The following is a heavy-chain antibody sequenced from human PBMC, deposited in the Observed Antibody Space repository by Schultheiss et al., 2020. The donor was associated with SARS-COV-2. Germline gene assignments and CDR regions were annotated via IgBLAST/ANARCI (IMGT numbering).Heavy chain of an antibody. V-gene: IGHV4-59*12. CDR3: AREVAGTLWFDY. D-gene: IGHD6-19*01. CDR2: IYYSGST. Sequence: SQTLSLTCAVYGGSFSGYYWSWIRQPPGKGLEWIGYIYYSGSTNYNPSLKSRVTMSVDTSKNQFSLKLSSVTAADTAVYYCAREVAGTLWFDYWGRGTLVTVSS. CDR1: GGSFSGYY. J-gene: IGHJ4*02.